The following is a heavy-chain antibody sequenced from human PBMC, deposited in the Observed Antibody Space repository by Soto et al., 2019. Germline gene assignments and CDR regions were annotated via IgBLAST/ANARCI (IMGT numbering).Heavy chain of an antibody. CDR2: ISYSGST. Sequence: SETLSLTCTVSGGSISNVSYYWGWIRQSPEKGLEWIASISYSGSTYYNPTLKSRLIISVDTSKNQFSLNLSSVTAAATAVYCCARTDSSGYYFVLWGQGTLVTVSS. D-gene: IGHD3-22*01. CDR1: GGSISNVSYY. CDR3: ARTDSSGYYFVL. V-gene: IGHV4-39*07. J-gene: IGHJ4*02.